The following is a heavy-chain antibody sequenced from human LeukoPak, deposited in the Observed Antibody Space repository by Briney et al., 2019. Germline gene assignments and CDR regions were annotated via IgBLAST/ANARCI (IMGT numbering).Heavy chain of an antibody. CDR3: AKDDDWGRYKH. D-gene: IGHD3-16*01. V-gene: IGHV3-30*02. CDR2: IRYDGSHK. CDR1: GFTFSSYG. Sequence: GGSLRLSCAASGFTFSSYGMHWVRQAPGKGLEWVAFIRYDGSHKYYVDSVKGRFTISRDNSKNTLYLQVNSLRAEDTAMYYRAKDDDWGRYKHWGQGTLVTVSS. J-gene: IGHJ1*01.